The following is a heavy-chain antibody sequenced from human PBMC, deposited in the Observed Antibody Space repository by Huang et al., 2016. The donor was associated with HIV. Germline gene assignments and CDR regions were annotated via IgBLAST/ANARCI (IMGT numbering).Heavy chain of an antibody. D-gene: IGHD2-8*02. Sequence: QVQLVESGGGAVQPGESLRLSCAAAGFTFSSFGMHWVRQRPGQGLEWLTFVLYDGSKTTYADPVKGRFTSSRDNSDNTLFLQMNTLTSNDTALYYCAKDEKQFCTGGSCHSSNIDSWGQGTLVTVSS. CDR1: GFTFSSFG. J-gene: IGHJ4*02. V-gene: IGHV3-30*02. CDR3: AKDEKQFCTGGSCHSSNIDS. CDR2: VLYDGSKT.